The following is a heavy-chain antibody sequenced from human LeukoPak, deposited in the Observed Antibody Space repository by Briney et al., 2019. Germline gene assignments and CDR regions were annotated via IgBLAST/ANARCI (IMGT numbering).Heavy chain of an antibody. CDR2: ISYDGSNK. CDR1: GFTVSSYA. D-gene: IGHD3-9*01. Sequence: GGSLRLSCAASGFTVSSYAMHWVRQAPGKGLEWVAVISYDGSNKYYADSVKGRFTISRDNSKNTLYLQMNSLRAEDTAVYYCARGNYDILTELLVWGQGTLVTVSS. CDR3: ARGNYDILTELLV. J-gene: IGHJ4*02. V-gene: IGHV3-30-3*01.